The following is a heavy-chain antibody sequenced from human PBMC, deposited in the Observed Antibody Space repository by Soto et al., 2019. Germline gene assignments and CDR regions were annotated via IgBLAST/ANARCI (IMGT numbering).Heavy chain of an antibody. V-gene: IGHV3-15*07. D-gene: IGHD3-9*01. CDR2: IKSKTDGGTT. CDR3: TTDQPRLGYYDILTGPDAFDI. Sequence: PGGSLRLSCAASGFTFSNAWMNWVRQAPGKGLEWVGRIKSKTDGGTTDYAAPVKGRFTISRDDSKNTLYLQMNSLKTEDTAVYYCTTDQPRLGYYDILTGPDAFDIWGQGTMVTVSS. CDR1: GFTFSNAW. J-gene: IGHJ3*02.